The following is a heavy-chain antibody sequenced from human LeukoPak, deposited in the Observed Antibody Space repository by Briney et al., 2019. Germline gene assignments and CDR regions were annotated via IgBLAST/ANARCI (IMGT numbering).Heavy chain of an antibody. Sequence: GGSLRLSCAASGFTVSSNYMSWVRQAPGKGLEWVSVIYSGGSTYYADSVKGRFNITRDNSKNTLYLQMNSLRAEDTAVYYCASHYYVSYFDYWGQGTLVTVSS. CDR1: GFTVSSNY. CDR2: IYSGGST. D-gene: IGHD3-10*02. V-gene: IGHV3-53*01. CDR3: ASHYYVSYFDY. J-gene: IGHJ4*02.